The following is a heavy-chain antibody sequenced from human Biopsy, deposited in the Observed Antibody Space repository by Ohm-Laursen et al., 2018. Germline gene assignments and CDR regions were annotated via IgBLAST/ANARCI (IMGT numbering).Heavy chain of an antibody. CDR2: ISYTGYT. CDR3: ARGSNDFGGLYFPR. D-gene: IGHD4-23*01. Sequence: SETLSLTCTVSGDSVTKYYWSWIRQSPGKGLEWIGHISYTGYTSYNASLKSRVTISVDTSRNHFSLRLSSLTAADTAVYYCARGSNDFGGLYFPRWGQGTLLTVSS. V-gene: IGHV4-59*02. J-gene: IGHJ4*02. CDR1: GDSVTKYY.